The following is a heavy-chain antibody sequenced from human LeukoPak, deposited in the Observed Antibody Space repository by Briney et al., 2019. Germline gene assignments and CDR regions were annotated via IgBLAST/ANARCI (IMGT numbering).Heavy chain of an antibody. J-gene: IGHJ4*02. Sequence: GSLRLSCAASGFTFSSYAMSWVRQAPGKGLEWVANIKQDGSEKYYVDSVKGRFTISRDNAKNSLYLQMNSLRAEDTAVYYCARRGGWFDYWGQGTLVTVSS. CDR2: IKQDGSEK. CDR1: GFTFSSYA. CDR3: ARRGGWFDY. V-gene: IGHV3-7*01. D-gene: IGHD6-19*01.